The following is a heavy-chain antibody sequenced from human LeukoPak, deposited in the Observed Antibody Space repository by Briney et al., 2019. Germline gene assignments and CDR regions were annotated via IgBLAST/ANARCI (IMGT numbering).Heavy chain of an antibody. CDR2: IHPSTGNP. D-gene: IGHD3-3*02. J-gene: IGHJ4*02. V-gene: IGHV7-4-1*02. Sequence: GASVKVSCKASGYTFTNYAMNWVRQATGQGLEWMGWIHPSTGNPTYAQGFTGRFVFSLDTSVSTTYLQISSLKAEDTAVYFCARADRNVASIFDYWGQGTLVTVSS. CDR1: GYTFTNYA. CDR3: ARADRNVASIFDY.